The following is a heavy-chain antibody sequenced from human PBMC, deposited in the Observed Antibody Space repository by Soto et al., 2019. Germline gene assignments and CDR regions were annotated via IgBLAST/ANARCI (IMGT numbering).Heavy chain of an antibody. D-gene: IGHD6-13*01. CDR3: AHSIPRLSSSWYTFDP. CDR2: IYWDDDK. CDR1: GFSLSTSGVG. J-gene: IGHJ5*02. V-gene: IGHV2-5*02. Sequence: SGTTLVNPTQTLTLTCTFSGFSLSTSGVGVGWIRQPPGKALEWLALIYWDDDKRYSPSLKSRLTITKDTSKNQVVLTMTNMDPVDTATYYCAHSIPRLSSSWYTFDPWGQGTLVTVSS.